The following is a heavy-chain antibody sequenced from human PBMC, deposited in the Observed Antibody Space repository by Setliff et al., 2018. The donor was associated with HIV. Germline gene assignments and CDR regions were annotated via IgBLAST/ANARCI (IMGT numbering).Heavy chain of an antibody. D-gene: IGHD3-10*01. J-gene: IGHJ2*01. CDR3: ARDWVTRSNYYGSGSPWYFDF. CDR1: GDSIGDYY. CDR2: VYAGAYS. V-gene: IGHV4-4*07. Sequence: PSETLSLTCTVSGDSIGDYYWNWIRQPAGKGLEWIGRVYAGAYSNYNPSLKSRVTMSVDTSQNQFSLKLRSVNAADTAVYYCARDWVTRSNYYGSGSPWYFDFWGRGILVTVSS.